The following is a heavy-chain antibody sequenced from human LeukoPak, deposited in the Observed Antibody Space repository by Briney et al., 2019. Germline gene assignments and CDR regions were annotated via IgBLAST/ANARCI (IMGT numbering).Heavy chain of an antibody. CDR1: GYTFTRYD. J-gene: IGHJ5*02. V-gene: IGHV1-8*01. CDR3: ARDYGDDSGWFDP. D-gene: IGHD4-23*01. CDR2: MSPNSGNT. Sequence: GSVKVSCKASGYTFTRYDINWVRQATGQGLEWMGWMSPNSGNTGYAQKFQGRISMTRSTSIGTAYMELSSLTSEDTAVYYCARDYGDDSGWFDPWGQGTLVTVSS.